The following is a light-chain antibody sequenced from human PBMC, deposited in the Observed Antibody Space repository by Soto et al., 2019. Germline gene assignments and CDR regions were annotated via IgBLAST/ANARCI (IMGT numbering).Light chain of an antibody. Sequence: DIQMTQSPSSLSASVVDRVTITCRSSQGISTWLACYQQKPGKAPKLLIYAASSLHSGVPSRFSGSGSGTEFTLTISSLQPDDSGSYYCQQHKSYPVTFGGGTKVDIK. CDR2: AAS. CDR1: QGISTW. CDR3: QQHKSYPVT. J-gene: IGKJ4*01. V-gene: IGKV1D-16*01.